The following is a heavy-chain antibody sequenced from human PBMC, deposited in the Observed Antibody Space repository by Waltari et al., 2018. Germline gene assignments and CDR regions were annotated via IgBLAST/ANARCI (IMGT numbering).Heavy chain of an antibody. CDR1: GFTFINYA. J-gene: IGHJ4*02. Sequence: EVQLLESGGGLVQPGGSLRLSCAASGFTFINYAMSWVRQAPGKGLEWVSDVSGSGGSTYYADSVKGRFTISRDNSKNTVHLQMNSLRAEDTAVYYCAKSGRGSYRDYFDYWGQGTLVTVSS. D-gene: IGHD1-26*01. CDR2: VSGSGGST. V-gene: IGHV3-23*01. CDR3: AKSGRGSYRDYFDY.